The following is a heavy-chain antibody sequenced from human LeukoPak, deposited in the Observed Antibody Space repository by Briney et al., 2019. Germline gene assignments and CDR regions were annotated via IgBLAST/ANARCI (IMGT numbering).Heavy chain of an antibody. CDR1: GFTVDDTY. V-gene: IGHV3-66*02. J-gene: IGHJ4*02. D-gene: IGHD6-13*01. CDR2: VYSGGRT. Sequence: PGGSLRLPCAASGFTVDDTYMSWVRQAPGKGLEWVSVVYSGGRTFYADSVKGRFTISRDNSKNTVYLQMNSLRADDTAVYYCARQAAAGLDYWGQGTLVTVSS. CDR3: ARQAAAGLDY.